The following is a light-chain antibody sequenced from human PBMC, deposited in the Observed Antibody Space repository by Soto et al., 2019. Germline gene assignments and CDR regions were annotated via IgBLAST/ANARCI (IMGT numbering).Light chain of an antibody. V-gene: IGKV3-20*01. CDR3: QQDGNTPLIYT. Sequence: EIVLTQSPGTLSLSPGERATLYCRASQSIGSRYLAWYQQKPGQAPRLLIHGASSRATCIQDRFSGSGSGTDFTLSIISLESDDFAVDYCQQDGNTPLIYTFGQGTNLEIK. J-gene: IGKJ2*01. CDR1: QSIGSRY. CDR2: GAS.